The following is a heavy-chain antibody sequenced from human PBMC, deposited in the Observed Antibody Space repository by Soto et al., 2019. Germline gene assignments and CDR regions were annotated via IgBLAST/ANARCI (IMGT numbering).Heavy chain of an antibody. CDR3: ARDGAGAYGLGWFDP. J-gene: IGHJ5*02. Sequence: QVQLQESGPGLVKPSQTLSLTCTVSGDPISRGGYYWNWLRQHPRKGLEWIGYIYHSGSTIYNPSLKSRVTISVDTSKNRLSLELSNVTAADTAVYYCARDGAGAYGLGWFDPWGQGILVTVSS. V-gene: IGHV4-31*03. CDR2: IYHSGST. D-gene: IGHD2-21*01. CDR1: GDPISRGGYY.